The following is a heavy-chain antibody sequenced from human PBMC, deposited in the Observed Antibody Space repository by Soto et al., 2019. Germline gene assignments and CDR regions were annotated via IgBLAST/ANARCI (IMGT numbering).Heavy chain of an antibody. CDR1: GFTVSSND. CDR3: ARGFNWLDY. V-gene: IGHV3-53*01. CDR2: IYSGGTT. J-gene: IGHJ4*02. D-gene: IGHD1-20*01. Sequence: EVQVVESGGGLIQPGGSLRLSCAAAGFTVSSNDMTWVRQAPGKGLEWVSVIYSGGTTNYVDSVKGRFTISRDNSKNTLYLQMNSLSAEDTAVYYCARGFNWLDYWGQGTLVTVSS.